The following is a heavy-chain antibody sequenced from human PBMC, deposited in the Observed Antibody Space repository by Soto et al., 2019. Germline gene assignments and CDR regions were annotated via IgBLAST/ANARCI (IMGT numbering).Heavy chain of an antibody. Sequence: GGPLILYCRASEVTFRTYSMNWVRPAPGKGLNWVSSISSSSSYIYYADSVKGRFTISRDNAKNSLYLQMNSLRAEDTAVYYCARDGSSYDILTRYLIYYYYGTALLGQGTT. CDR1: EVTFRTYS. CDR3: ARDGSSYDILTRYLIYYYYGTAL. CDR2: ISSSSSYI. D-gene: IGHD3-9*01. V-gene: IGHV3-21*01. J-gene: IGHJ6*02.